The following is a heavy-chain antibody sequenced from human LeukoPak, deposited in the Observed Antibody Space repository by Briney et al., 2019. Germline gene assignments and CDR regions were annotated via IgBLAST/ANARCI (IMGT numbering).Heavy chain of an antibody. CDR3: ARVGRGRYCSGGSCFTFDY. D-gene: IGHD2-15*01. J-gene: IGHJ4*02. Sequence: PSETLSLTCTVSGGSISSSSYYWGWIRQPPGKGLEWIGSIYYSGSTYYNPSLKSRVTISVDTSKNQFSLKLSSVTAADTAVYYCARVGRGRYCSGGSCFTFDYWGQGTLVTVSS. V-gene: IGHV4-39*01. CDR1: GGSISSSSYY. CDR2: IYYSGST.